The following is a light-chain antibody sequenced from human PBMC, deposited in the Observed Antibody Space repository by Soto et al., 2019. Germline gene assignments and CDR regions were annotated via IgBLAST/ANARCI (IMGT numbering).Light chain of an antibody. CDR2: EVS. J-gene: IGLJ1*01. CDR3: CSYAGSSTFV. Sequence: QSVLTQPASVSGSPGQSVTISCTGTSSDVGGYNYVSWYQQHPGKAPKLMIYEVSNRPSGVSNRFSGSKSGNTASLTISGLQAEDGADYYCCSYAGSSTFVFETGTKVTVL. CDR1: SSDVGGYNY. V-gene: IGLV2-14*01.